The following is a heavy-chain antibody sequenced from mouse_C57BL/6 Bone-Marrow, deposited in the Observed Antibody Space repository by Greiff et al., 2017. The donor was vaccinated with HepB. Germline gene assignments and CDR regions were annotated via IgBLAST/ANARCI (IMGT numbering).Heavy chain of an antibody. CDR1: GYTFTSYW. J-gene: IGHJ1*03. V-gene: IGHV1-64*01. D-gene: IGHD1-1*01. Sequence: QVQLQQPGAELVKPGASVKLSCKASGYTFTSYWMHWVKQRPGQGLEWIGMIHPNSGSTNYNEKFKSKATLTVDKSSSTAYMQLSSLASEDSSVYSGASYYGSSFHWYFDVWGTGTTVTVSS. CDR3: ASYYGSSFHWYFDV. CDR2: IHPNSGST.